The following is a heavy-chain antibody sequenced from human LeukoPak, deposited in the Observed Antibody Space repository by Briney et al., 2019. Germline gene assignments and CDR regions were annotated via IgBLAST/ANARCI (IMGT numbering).Heavy chain of an antibody. J-gene: IGHJ4*02. Sequence: GGSLRLSCAASGFTFNNYAMSWVRQAPGKGLEWVSTISASGISTYYSDSVRGRFTISRDNAQNTLFLQMTSLRVEDTAVYYCAKDMTGPDDSWGPGTLVTVSS. CDR1: GFTFNNYA. D-gene: IGHD3-16*01. CDR3: AKDMTGPDDS. V-gene: IGHV3-23*01. CDR2: ISASGIST.